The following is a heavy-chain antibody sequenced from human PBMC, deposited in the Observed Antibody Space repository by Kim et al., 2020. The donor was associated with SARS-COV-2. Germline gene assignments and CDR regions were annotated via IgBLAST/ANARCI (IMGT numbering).Heavy chain of an antibody. Sequence: TPNYNPSLKRRVTMSVDTSKNQFSLKLSPVTAADTAIYYCVRGRRRFDPWGQGTLVTVSS. V-gene: IGHV4-59*09. J-gene: IGHJ5*02. CDR3: VRGRRRFDP. CDR2: TP.